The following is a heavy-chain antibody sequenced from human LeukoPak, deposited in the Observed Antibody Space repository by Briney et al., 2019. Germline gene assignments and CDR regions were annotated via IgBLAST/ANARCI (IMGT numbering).Heavy chain of an antibody. D-gene: IGHD6-6*01. V-gene: IGHV3-30*03. J-gene: IGHJ5*01. Sequence: PGGSLRLSCAASRFTFSNYGMHWVRQAPGKGLEWVAVISYDGSNKYYAESVKGRFTISRDNARKSLYLQMNSLRAEDTALYYCARDPYSSSFFDCWGQGTLVTVSS. CDR3: ARDPYSSSFFDC. CDR1: RFTFSNYG. CDR2: ISYDGSNK.